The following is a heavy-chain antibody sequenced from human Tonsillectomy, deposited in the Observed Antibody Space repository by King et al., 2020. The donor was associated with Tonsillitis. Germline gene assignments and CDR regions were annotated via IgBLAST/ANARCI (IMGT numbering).Heavy chain of an antibody. CDR2: IYSGGSGT. D-gene: IGHD4-23*01. J-gene: IGHJ4*02. CDR3: AKDDYGGNSGDLGY. CDR1: GFTFSSYA. Sequence: VQLVESGGGLVQPGGSLRLSCAASGFTFSSYAMSWVRQAPGKGLEWVSGIYSGGSGTYYADSVKGRFTISRDNSKNTLYLQMNSLRAEDTAIYYCAKDDYGGNSGDLGYWGQGTLVTVSS. V-gene: IGHV3-23*03.